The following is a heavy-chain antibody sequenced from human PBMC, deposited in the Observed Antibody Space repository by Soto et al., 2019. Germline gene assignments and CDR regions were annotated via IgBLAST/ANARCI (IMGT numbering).Heavy chain of an antibody. Sequence: GGSLRLSCAVSEFTFSRYAMCWVRQAAGKGLEWVSAISSSGVGTYYADSVKGRFTLSSDNSNPPMYLQFNSLLVEVMALYYCAPPAGSADYWGRGPLVTVSS. V-gene: IGHV3-23*01. CDR3: APPAGSADY. D-gene: IGHD6-19*01. CDR1: EFTFSRYA. J-gene: IGHJ4*02. CDR2: ISSSGVGT.